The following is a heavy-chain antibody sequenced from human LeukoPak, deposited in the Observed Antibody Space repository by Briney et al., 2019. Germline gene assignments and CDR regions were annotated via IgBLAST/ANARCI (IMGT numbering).Heavy chain of an antibody. Sequence: PSETLSLTCTVSGVSISSSNSYWGWIRQPPGKGLEWIGSIYYSGNTYYNASLKSRVTISVDTSKNQFSLKLSSVTAADTAVYYCARGRRGYYNYWGQGTLVTVSS. CDR3: ARGRRGYYNY. CDR1: GVSISSSNSY. D-gene: IGHD3-22*01. J-gene: IGHJ4*02. CDR2: IYYSGNT. V-gene: IGHV4-39*07.